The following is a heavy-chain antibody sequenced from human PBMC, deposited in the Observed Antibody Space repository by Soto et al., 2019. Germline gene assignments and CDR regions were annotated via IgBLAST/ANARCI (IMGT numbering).Heavy chain of an antibody. CDR1: GFSLNTSGVG. D-gene: IGHD3-16*02. V-gene: IGHV2-5*02. J-gene: IGHJ3*02. CDR3: AHSYDHVWGTYRSADAFDI. CDR2: IYWDDDK. Sequence: QITLTESGPTLVKPTQTLTLTCTFSGFSLNTSGVGVGWIRQPPGKALEWLALIYWDDDKRYSPSVKRRLTITKDTSKNQVLLTMTSMDPVDTATYFCAHSYDHVWGTYRSADAFDIWGQGTMVTVSS.